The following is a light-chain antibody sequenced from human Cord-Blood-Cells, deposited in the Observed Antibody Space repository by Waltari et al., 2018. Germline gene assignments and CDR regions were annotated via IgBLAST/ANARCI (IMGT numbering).Light chain of an antibody. CDR3: QSYDSSLSGWV. CDR1: SSNIGAGYD. V-gene: IGLV1-40*01. J-gene: IGLJ3*02. Sequence: QSVLTQPPSVSGAPGQRVTISCTGSSSNIGAGYDVHWYQQLPGTAPKLLLYGNSNRPSGVPDRFSGSKSGTSASRAITGLQDEDEADYYCQSYDSSLSGWVFGGGTKLTVL. CDR2: GNS.